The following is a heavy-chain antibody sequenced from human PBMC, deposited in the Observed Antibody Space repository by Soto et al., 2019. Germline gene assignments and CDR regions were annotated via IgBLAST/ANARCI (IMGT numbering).Heavy chain of an antibody. Sequence: ASVKVSFKASGYTFTGYYMHWVRQAPGQGLVWMGWINPNSGGTNYAQKFQGRVTMTRDTYISTAYMELSRLRSDDTAVYYCARSLVTGYSSGWYDYWGQGTLVTVSS. CDR3: ARSLVTGYSSGWYDY. D-gene: IGHD6-19*01. V-gene: IGHV1-2*02. CDR2: INPNSGGT. J-gene: IGHJ4*02. CDR1: GYTFTGYY.